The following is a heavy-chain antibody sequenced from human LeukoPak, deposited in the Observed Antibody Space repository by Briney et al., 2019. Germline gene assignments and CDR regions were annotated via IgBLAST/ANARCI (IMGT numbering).Heavy chain of an antibody. J-gene: IGHJ4*02. Sequence: LSLTCAVYGGSFSGYYWSWIRQPPGKGLEWVSYVSSNGSTIFYADSVKGRFTISRDNAKNSLYLQMNSLRAEDTAVYYCARDSDLDSSGYYSDYWGQGTLVTVSS. CDR1: GGSFSGYY. D-gene: IGHD3-22*01. CDR3: ARDSDLDSSGYYSDY. CDR2: VSSNGSTI. V-gene: IGHV3-11*01.